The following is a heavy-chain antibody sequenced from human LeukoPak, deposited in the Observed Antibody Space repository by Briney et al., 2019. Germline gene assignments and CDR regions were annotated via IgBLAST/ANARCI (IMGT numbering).Heavy chain of an antibody. CDR1: GFTVSSNY. CDR2: IYSGGST. D-gene: IGHD6-6*01. Sequence: PGGSLRLSCAASGFTVSSNYMSWVRQAPGKGLEWVSVIYSGGSTYYADSVKGRFTISRDNSKNTLYLQMNSLRAEDTAVYYCARHKAARYFDYWGLGTLATVSS. CDR3: ARHKAARYFDY. V-gene: IGHV3-53*01. J-gene: IGHJ4*02.